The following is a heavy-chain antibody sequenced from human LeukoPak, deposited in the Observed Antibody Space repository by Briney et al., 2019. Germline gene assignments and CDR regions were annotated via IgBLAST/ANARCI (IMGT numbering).Heavy chain of an antibody. CDR1: GFTFSSYA. CDR2: ISGSGGST. J-gene: IGHJ3*02. Sequence: GGSLRLSCAASGFTFSSYAMSWVRQAPGKGLEWVSAISGSGGSTYYADSVKGRFTISRDNSKNTLYLQMNSLRAEDTAVYYCARSRYYGSKNDAFDIWGQGTMVTVSS. CDR3: ARSRYYGSKNDAFDI. D-gene: IGHD3-10*01. V-gene: IGHV3-23*01.